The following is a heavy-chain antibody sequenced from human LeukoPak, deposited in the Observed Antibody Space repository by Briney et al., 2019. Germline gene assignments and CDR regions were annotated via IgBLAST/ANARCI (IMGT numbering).Heavy chain of an antibody. CDR1: GFTVSSNY. CDR2: IYSGGST. Sequence: PGGSLRLSCAASGFTVSSNYMSWVRQAPGKGLEWVSVIYSGGSTYYADSVKGRFTISRDNSKNTLYLQMNSLRAEDTAVYYCASEYSSSLYTSTNAFDIWGQGTMVTVSS. J-gene: IGHJ3*02. V-gene: IGHV3-53*01. CDR3: ASEYSSSLYTSTNAFDI. D-gene: IGHD6-13*01.